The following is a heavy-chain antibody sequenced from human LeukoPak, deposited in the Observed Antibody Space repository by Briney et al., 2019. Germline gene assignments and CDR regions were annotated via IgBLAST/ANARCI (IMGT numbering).Heavy chain of an antibody. Sequence: SETLSLTYTDSGGSIHIYYLSAIRQPAGKGLEWIGRIYTSGSTNYNPSLKSRVTISVDKSKNQFSLKLSSVTAADTAVYYCARVLVGVDVWGKGTTVTVSS. V-gene: IGHV4-4*07. CDR3: ARVLVGVDV. D-gene: IGHD2-2*01. J-gene: IGHJ6*04. CDR1: GGSIHIYY. CDR2: IYTSGST.